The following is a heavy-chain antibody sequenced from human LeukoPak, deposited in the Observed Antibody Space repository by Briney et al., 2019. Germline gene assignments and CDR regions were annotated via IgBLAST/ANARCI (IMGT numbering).Heavy chain of an antibody. CDR2: ISSNGGRT. V-gene: IGHV3-64D*06. D-gene: IGHD3-10*01. CDR1: GFIFSTYT. Sequence: GGSLRLSCSASGFIFSTYTMYWVRQAPGKGLEYVSTISSNGGRTHFADSVKGRFTVSRDNSRNTRYLQMSSLRAEDTAVYYCARARRWFGEIDLWGQGTLVTVSS. CDR3: ARARRWFGEIDL. J-gene: IGHJ5*02.